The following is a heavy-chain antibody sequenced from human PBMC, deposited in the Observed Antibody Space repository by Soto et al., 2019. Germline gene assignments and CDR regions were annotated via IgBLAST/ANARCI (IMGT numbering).Heavy chain of an antibody. J-gene: IGHJ6*02. CDR2: IIPILGIA. V-gene: IGHV1-69*02. D-gene: IGHD2-2*01. CDR1: GGTFSSYT. CDR3: ATLGLYQLLEVDYYGMDV. Sequence: ASVKVSCKASGGTFSSYTISWVRQAPGQGLEWMGRIIPILGIANYAQKFQGRVTITADKSTSTAYMELSSLRSEDTAVYYCATLGLYQLLEVDYYGMDVWGQGTTVTVSS.